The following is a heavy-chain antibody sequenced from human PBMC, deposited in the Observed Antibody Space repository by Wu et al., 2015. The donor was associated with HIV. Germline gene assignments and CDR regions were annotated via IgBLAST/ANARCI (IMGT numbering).Heavy chain of an antibody. V-gene: IGHV1-69*17. J-gene: IGHJ4*02. D-gene: IGHD1-14*01. Sequence: LMQSGAEVKKPGSSVKISCKASGVSFSNYAVNWVRQAPGQQLEWMGGTIPHFGVINPAQKFKDRLRLTADXSTTTVYMDLSGLEFADTAVYYCVGRQKYNPGNVGNFDFWGQGTLVTVSS. CDR1: GVSFSNYA. CDR2: TIPHFGVI. CDR3: VGRQKYNPGNVGNFDF.